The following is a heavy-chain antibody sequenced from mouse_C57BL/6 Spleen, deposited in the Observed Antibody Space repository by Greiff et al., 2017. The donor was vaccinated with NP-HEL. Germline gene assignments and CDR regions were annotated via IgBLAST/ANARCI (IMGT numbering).Heavy chain of an antibody. V-gene: IGHV1-82*01. J-gene: IGHJ3*01. CDR2: IYPGDGDT. CDR1: GYAFSSSW. D-gene: IGHD2-4*01. CDR3: ARRGNYDYERFAY. Sequence: QVQLQQSGPELVKPGASVKISCKASGYAFSSSWMNWVKQRPGKGLEWIGRIYPGDGDTNYNGKFKGKATLTADKSSSTAYMQLSSLTSEDSAVYFCARRGNYDYERFAYWGQGTLVTVSA.